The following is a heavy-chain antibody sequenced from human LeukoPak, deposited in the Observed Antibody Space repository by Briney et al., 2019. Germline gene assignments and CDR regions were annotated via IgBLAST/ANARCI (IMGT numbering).Heavy chain of an antibody. CDR1: GGSFSGYY. CDR3: ARSGGYYYYYYMDV. J-gene: IGHJ6*03. CDR2: INHSGST. D-gene: IGHD1-26*01. Sequence: SETLSLTCAVYGGSFSGYYWSWIRQPPGKGLEWIGEINHSGSTNYNPSLKSRVTISVDTSKNQFSLKLSSVTAADTAVYYCARSGGYYYYYYMDVWGEGTTVTVSS. V-gene: IGHV4-34*01.